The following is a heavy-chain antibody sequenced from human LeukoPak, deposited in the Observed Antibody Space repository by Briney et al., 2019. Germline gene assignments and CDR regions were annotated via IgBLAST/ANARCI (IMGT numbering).Heavy chain of an antibody. J-gene: IGHJ4*02. D-gene: IGHD4-17*01. Sequence: PGGSLRLSCAASGFTFSTSGMHWVRQAPGKGLEWVAVIWFDGSNKHYADSVKGRFTISRDNSENTLYLQMNSLRAEDTAVYYCARAPSYGDYVYWGQGTLVTVSS. CDR3: ARAPSYGDYVY. V-gene: IGHV3-33*01. CDR1: GFTFSTSG. CDR2: IWFDGSNK.